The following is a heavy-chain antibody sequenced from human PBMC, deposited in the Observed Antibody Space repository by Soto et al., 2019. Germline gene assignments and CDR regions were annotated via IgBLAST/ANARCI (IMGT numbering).Heavy chain of an antibody. CDR2: IYHSGST. Sequence: QLQLQESGSGLVKPSQTLSLTCAVSGGSISSGGYSWTWIRQPPGKGLEWIGYIYHSGSTYYNPALKSRVTISVDGTKKQFSLKLNSVPAADTAVYYFARVPDVWGQGTTVTVSS. J-gene: IGHJ6*02. CDR1: GGSISSGGYS. V-gene: IGHV4-30-2*01. CDR3: ARVPDV.